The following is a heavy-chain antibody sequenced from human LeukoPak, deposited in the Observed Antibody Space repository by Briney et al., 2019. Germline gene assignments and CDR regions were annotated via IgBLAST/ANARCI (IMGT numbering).Heavy chain of an antibody. CDR3: AGERGEEYSSGWYKTNFFYN. V-gene: IGHV4-39*07. CDR2: GDYSGGA. Sequence: SETLSLTCTVSGDSFTSVTDYWAWIRQPPGKGLEWIATGDYSGGAYYNPSLESRVAISADMSKNQISLQLTSVTGADTAVYYCAGERGEEYSSGWYKTNFFYNWGQGIRVTVSS. CDR1: GDSFTSVTDY. J-gene: IGHJ4*02. D-gene: IGHD6-19*01.